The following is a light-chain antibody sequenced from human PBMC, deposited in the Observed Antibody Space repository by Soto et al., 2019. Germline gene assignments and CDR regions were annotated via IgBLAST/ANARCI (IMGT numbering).Light chain of an antibody. J-gene: IGLJ1*01. V-gene: IGLV2-23*01. CDR1: SSDVGSYNL. CDR2: EGS. CDR3: CSYAGSSTSNYV. Sequence: QSALTQPASVSGSPGQSITISCTGTSSDVGSYNLVSWYQQHPGKAPKLMIYEGSKRPSGVSNRFSGSKSGNTASLTISGLQAEDEADYYRCSYAGSSTSNYVFGTGTKLTVL.